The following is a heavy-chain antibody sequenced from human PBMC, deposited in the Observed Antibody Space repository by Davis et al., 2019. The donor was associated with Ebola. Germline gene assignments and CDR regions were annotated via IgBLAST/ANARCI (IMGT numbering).Heavy chain of an antibody. J-gene: IGHJ4*02. CDR1: GFTFSRYR. CDR2: FVSTSYM. Sequence: GESLKTSCEVPGFTFSRYRMNWVRQAPGKGLEWVSSFVSTSYMYYADSVKGRFTISRDNAKNTLYLQMNSLRAEDTAVYFCARHRGSGYYGAIDFWGQGTLVTVSS. V-gene: IGHV3-21*01. D-gene: IGHD5-12*01. CDR3: ARHRGSGYYGAIDF.